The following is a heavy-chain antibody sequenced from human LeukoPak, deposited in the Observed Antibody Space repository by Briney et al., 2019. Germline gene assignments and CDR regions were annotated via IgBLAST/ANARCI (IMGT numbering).Heavy chain of an antibody. J-gene: IGHJ6*02. CDR3: ARLVGYSSSSNYGMDV. CDR1: GYSFTSYW. V-gene: IGHV5-51*01. CDR2: IYPGDSDT. Sequence: GESLKISCQGSGYSFTSYWIGWVRQMPGQGLEWMGIIYPGDSDTRYSPSFQGQVTISADKSISTAYLQWSSLKASDTAMYYCARLVGYSSSSNYGMDVWGQGTTVTVSS. D-gene: IGHD6-6*01.